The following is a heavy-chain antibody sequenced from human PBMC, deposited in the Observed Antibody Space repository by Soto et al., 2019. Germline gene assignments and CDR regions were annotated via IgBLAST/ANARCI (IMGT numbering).Heavy chain of an antibody. CDR2: IWYDGSNK. D-gene: IGHD2-8*01. CDR1: GFTFSSYG. V-gene: IGHV3-33*01. J-gene: IGHJ3*02. Sequence: QVQLVESGGGVVQPGRSLRLSCAASGFTFSSYGMHWVRQAPGKGLEWVAVIWYDGSNKYYADSVKGRFTISRDNSKNTLYLQMNSLRAEDTAVYYCARNGYCTNGVCYVGAFDIWGQGTMVTVSS. CDR3: ARNGYCTNGVCYVGAFDI.